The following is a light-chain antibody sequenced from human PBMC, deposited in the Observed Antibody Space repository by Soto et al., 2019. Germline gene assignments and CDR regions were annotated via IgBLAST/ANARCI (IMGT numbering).Light chain of an antibody. CDR2: GAS. Sequence: EIVLTQSPGTLSLSPGERVTLSCRASQSVTRSFLAWYQQKPGQPPRLLINGASSRATGTPDRFSGSGSGTDFTLTISRLEPEDFAVYYCHQYGSSPQAFGPGTKVDIK. CDR1: QSVTRSF. CDR3: HQYGSSPQA. J-gene: IGKJ3*01. V-gene: IGKV3-20*01.